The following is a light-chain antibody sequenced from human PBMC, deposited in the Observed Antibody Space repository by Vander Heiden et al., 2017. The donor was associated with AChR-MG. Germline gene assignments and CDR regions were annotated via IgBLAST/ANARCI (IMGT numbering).Light chain of an antibody. CDR3: QQYGSSPLT. J-gene: IGKJ4*01. V-gene: IGKV3-20*01. CDR2: GAS. CDR1: HRVSSSY. Sequence: VLTQSPGPLPLSPGERATLSCRARHRVSSSYLAWYQQKPGQAPRLLIYGASSRDTGIPDRFSGSGSGTDFTLTISRLEPEDFAVYYCQQYGSSPLTFGGGTKVEIK.